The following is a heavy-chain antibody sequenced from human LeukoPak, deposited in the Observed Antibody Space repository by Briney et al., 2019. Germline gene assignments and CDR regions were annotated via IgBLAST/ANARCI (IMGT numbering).Heavy chain of an antibody. J-gene: IGHJ4*02. Sequence: SETLSLTCAVYGGSFSGCYWSWIRQPPGKGLEWIGEINHSGSTNYNPSLKSRVTISVDTSKNQFSLKLSSVTAADTAVYYCARATYYDILTGYDYWGQGTLVTVSS. CDR2: INHSGST. CDR3: ARATYYDILTGYDY. V-gene: IGHV4-34*01. D-gene: IGHD3-9*01. CDR1: GGSFSGCY.